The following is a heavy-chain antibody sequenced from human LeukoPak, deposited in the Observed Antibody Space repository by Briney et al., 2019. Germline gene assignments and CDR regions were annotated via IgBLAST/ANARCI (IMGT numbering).Heavy chain of an antibody. CDR2: ISSSGSTI. D-gene: IGHD5-18*01. CDR3: ARVGGYSYGAPVNYYYYYYMDV. J-gene: IGHJ6*03. CDR1: GFTFSTYW. Sequence: PGGSLRLSCAASGFTFSTYWMHWVRQAPGKGLEWVSYISSSGSTIYYADSVKGRFTISRDNAKNSLYLQMNSLRAEDTAVYYCARVGGYSYGAPVNYYYYYYMDVWGKGTTVTVSS. V-gene: IGHV3-48*04.